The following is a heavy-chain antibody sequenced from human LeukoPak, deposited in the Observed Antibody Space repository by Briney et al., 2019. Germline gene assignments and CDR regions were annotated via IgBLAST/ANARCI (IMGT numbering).Heavy chain of an antibody. J-gene: IGHJ4*02. D-gene: IGHD6-13*01. CDR2: IRSKDYGGTT. CDR3: TRYRQLIDY. V-gene: IGHV3-49*04. CDR1: GFTFGDYA. Sequence: GGSLRLSCTASGFTFGDYAMSWVRQAPGKGLERVGFIRSKDYGGTTEYAASVKGRFTISRDDSKSIAYLQMNSLKTEDTAVYYCTRYRQLIDYWGQGTLVTVSS.